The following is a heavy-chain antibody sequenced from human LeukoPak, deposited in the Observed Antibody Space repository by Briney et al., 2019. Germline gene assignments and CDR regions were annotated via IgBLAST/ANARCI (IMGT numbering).Heavy chain of an antibody. V-gene: IGHV3-33*06. D-gene: IGHD3-16*01. CDR3: AKDRLTTRRGIDY. CDR2: ILSDGSKE. CDR1: GFTFSSYG. J-gene: IGHJ4*02. Sequence: GGSLRLSCAASGFTFSSYGMHWVRQAPGKGLEWVAVILSDGSKEFYTDSVKGRFTISRDNSKNTLYLQMNSLRADDTAIYYCAKDRLTTRRGIDYWGQGTLVTVSS.